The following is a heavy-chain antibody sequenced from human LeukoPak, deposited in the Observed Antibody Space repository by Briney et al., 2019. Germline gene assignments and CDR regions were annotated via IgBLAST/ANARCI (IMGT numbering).Heavy chain of an antibody. D-gene: IGHD2-21*01. J-gene: IGHJ5*02. CDR1: GFTFSSYG. CDR2: IWYDRSNK. CDR3: AKAPGHGETYLHNWFDP. Sequence: PGGSLRLSCAASGFTFSSYGIHWVRQAPGKGLEWVAVIWYDRSNKYYADSVKGRFTISRDNSKNTLYLQMNSLRAEDTAVYYCAKAPGHGETYLHNWFDPWGQGTLVTVSS. V-gene: IGHV3-33*06.